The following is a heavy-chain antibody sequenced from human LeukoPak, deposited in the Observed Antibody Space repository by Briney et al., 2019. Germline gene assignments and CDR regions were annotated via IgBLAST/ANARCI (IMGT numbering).Heavy chain of an antibody. CDR2: IKYDGSRT. J-gene: IGHJ4*02. CDR1: GFTFRDYA. Sequence: PGRSLRLSCAASGFTFRDYAMHWVRQAPGKGLEWLAFIKYDGSRTDYEDSVKGRFTVSRDNSKNTLYLEMNSLRAEDTAVYYCVKDTIFTVDPFDYWGQGTLVTVSS. V-gene: IGHV3-30*02. D-gene: IGHD3-3*02. CDR3: VKDTIFTVDPFDY.